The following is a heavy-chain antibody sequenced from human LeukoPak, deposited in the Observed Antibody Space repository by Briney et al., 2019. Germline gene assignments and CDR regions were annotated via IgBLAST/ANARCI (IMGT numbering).Heavy chain of an antibody. J-gene: IGHJ6*02. Sequence: ASVKVSCKASGYTFTSFDINWVRQATGQGLEWMGWMNPYTGNTGYAQKLQGRVTMTTDTSTSTAYMELRSLRSDDTAVYYCARVGRAAAGNYYYYGMDVWGQGTTVTVSS. V-gene: IGHV1-8*01. CDR2: MNPYTGNT. D-gene: IGHD6-13*01. CDR1: GYTFTSFD. CDR3: ARVGRAAAGNYYYYGMDV.